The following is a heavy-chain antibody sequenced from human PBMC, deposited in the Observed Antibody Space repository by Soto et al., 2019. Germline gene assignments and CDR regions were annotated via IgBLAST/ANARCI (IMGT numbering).Heavy chain of an antibody. CDR1: GGSVSSGSYY. J-gene: IGHJ4*02. V-gene: IGHV4-61*01. D-gene: IGHD3-3*01. CDR2: IYYSGST. Sequence: SETLYLTWTVSGGSVSSGSYYWSWIRPPPGKGLEWIGYIYYSGSTNYNPSLKSRVTISVDTSRNQFSLKLSSVTAADTAVYYCARDAVIGKRRLNIYNRITIFGERYFDYWGQGTLVTVSS. CDR3: ARDAVIGKRRLNIYNRITIFGERYFDY.